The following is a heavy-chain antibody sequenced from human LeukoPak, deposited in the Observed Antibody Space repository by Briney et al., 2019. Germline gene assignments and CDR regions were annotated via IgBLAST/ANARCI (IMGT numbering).Heavy chain of an antibody. D-gene: IGHD6-13*01. CDR2: ISSSSSYI. CDR1: GFTFSSYS. CDR3: ASGGIAAAGTSSPGYYYYYGMDV. V-gene: IGHV3-21*01. Sequence: GGSLRLSCAASGFTFSSYSMNWVRQAPGKGLEWVSSISSSSSYIYYADSVKGRFTISRDNAKNSLYLQMNSLRAEDTAVYYCASGGIAAAGTSSPGYYYYYGMDVWGQGTTVTVSS. J-gene: IGHJ6*02.